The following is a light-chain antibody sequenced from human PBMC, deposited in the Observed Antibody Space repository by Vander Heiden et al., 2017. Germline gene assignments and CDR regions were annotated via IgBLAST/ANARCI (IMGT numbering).Light chain of an antibody. Sequence: DIQMTQSPSSLSASVGDRVTITCRASQRISTNLNWYQQKAGKAPKLLISAASTLQSGVPSRVSGSNSGTEFTLTISDLQPDDCATFYCQQSYTRPRTFGPGTKVEIK. V-gene: IGKV1-39*01. CDR3: QQSYTRPRT. CDR1: QRISTN. CDR2: AAS. J-gene: IGKJ3*01.